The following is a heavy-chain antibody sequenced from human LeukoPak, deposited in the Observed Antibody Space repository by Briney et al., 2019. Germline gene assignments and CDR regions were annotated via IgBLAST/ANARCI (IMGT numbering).Heavy chain of an antibody. Sequence: PGGSLRLSCAPSGVPFSSYWMLCVRAAPGKGLVWVSRVNGDATITTYADFAKGGFTNSRDNAKNILYLQLNSLRAEDTAIYYCSRSQFDYWGQGILVTVSS. CDR2: VNGDATIT. CDR3: SRSQFDY. J-gene: IGHJ4*02. V-gene: IGHV3-74*01. CDR1: GVPFSSYW.